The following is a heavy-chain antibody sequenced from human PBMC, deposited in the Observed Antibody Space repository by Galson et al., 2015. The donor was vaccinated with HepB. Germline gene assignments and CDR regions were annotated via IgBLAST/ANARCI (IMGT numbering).Heavy chain of an antibody. CDR2: IRSSSDFT. CDR3: ARARGSGPAAYFDY. Sequence: SLRLSCAASGFTFSDDYMSWIRQAPGKGLDWISYIRSSSDFTNYADSVRGRFTISRDNSKNSLYLQMNSLRVEDTAVYYCARARGSGPAAYFDYWGQGILVTVSS. V-gene: IGHV3-11*05. J-gene: IGHJ4*02. D-gene: IGHD6-19*01. CDR1: GFTFSDDY.